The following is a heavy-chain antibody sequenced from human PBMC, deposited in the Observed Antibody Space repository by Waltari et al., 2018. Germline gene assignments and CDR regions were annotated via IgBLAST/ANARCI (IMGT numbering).Heavy chain of an antibody. CDR3: ASTREDDFWSGSGFDY. J-gene: IGHJ4*02. Sequence: EVQLVQSGAEVKKPGESLKISCKGSGYSFTSYWIGWVRQMPGKGLEWMGIIYPVDSDTRYSPSFQGQVTISADKSISTAYLQWSSLKASDTAMYYCASTREDDFWSGSGFDYWGQGTLVTVSS. CDR1: GYSFTSYW. D-gene: IGHD3-3*01. CDR2: IYPVDSDT. V-gene: IGHV5-51*01.